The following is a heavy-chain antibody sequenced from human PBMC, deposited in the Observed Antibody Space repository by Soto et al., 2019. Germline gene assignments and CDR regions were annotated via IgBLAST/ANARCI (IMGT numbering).Heavy chain of an antibody. CDR3: AREWGLLPYYVMNV. CDR1: GDSVTSGSYY. J-gene: IGHJ6*02. Sequence: SETLSLTCIVSGDSVTSGSYYWTWLRQPPGKGLEWIGYISYTGRTKYNPSLQSRVTISVDTSKNDFSLNLSSVTATDTAVYFCAREWGLLPYYVMNVWGHGTAVTVSS. CDR2: ISYTGRT. D-gene: IGHD7-27*01. V-gene: IGHV4-61*03.